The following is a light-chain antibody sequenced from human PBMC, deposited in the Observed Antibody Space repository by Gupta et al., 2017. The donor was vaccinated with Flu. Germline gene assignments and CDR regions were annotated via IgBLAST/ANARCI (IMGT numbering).Light chain of an antibody. CDR1: QSLKNRF. J-gene: IGKJ4*01. Sequence: ATLSLSPGERATLSCRASQSLKNRFLAWYQQKPGQAPRLLMSDASTRATGIPARFSGSGSGTEFTLTISSLQSEDFAVYYCQQDNNWPITFGRGTKVEIK. CDR2: DAS. V-gene: IGKV3-15*01. CDR3: QQDNNWPIT.